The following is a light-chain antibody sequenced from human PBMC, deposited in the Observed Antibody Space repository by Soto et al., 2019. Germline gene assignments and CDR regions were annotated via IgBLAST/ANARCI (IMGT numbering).Light chain of an antibody. V-gene: IGKV1-5*03. CDR1: QSITDW. CDR3: QYWDDYSWT. CDR2: KVS. J-gene: IGKJ1*01. Sequence: DIQMTQSPSTLSASVGDRVTITCRASQSITDWLAWYQLKPGKAPKFLIYKVSNLEGGVPSRFSGSGSGTEFTLTISSVQPDDFATYYCQYWDDYSWTFGQGTKLEIK.